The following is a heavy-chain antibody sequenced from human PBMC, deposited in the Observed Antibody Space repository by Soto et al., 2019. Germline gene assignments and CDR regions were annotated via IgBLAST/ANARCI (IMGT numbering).Heavy chain of an antibody. V-gene: IGHV3-23*01. J-gene: IGHJ4*02. D-gene: IGHD3-16*01. CDR1: EVPCVVYA. CDR2: ISGDGHTT. Sequence: RVSCSAAEVPCVVYAVNWIGQKPGAGLEWVSVISGDGHTTVYADSVRGRFTFSRDNSKNTLFLQMNSLRVEDTAIYYFARSDLIGGGRRHLDDLGQGSVVTVSP. CDR3: ARSDLIGGGRRHLDD.